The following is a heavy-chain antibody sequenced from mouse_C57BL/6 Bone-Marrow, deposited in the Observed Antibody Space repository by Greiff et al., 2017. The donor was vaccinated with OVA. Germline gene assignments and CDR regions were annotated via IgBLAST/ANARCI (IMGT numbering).Heavy chain of an antibody. J-gene: IGHJ3*01. D-gene: IGHD1-2*01. CDR3: ARPYGTAWFAY. CDR1: GYTFTSYW. Sequence: VQLQESGAELVKPGASVKMSCKASGYTFTSYWITWVKQRPGQGLEWIGDIYPGSGSTNYNEKFKSKATLTVDTSSSTAYMQLSSLTSEDSAVYYCARPYGTAWFAYWGQGTLATVSA. V-gene: IGHV1-55*01. CDR2: IYPGSGST.